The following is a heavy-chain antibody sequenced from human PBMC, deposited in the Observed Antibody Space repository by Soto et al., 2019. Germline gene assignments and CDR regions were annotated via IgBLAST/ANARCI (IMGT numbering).Heavy chain of an antibody. D-gene: IGHD4-4*01. Sequence: EVQLLESGGGLVQPGGSLRLSCAASGFTFSSYAMSWVRQAPGKGLEWVSAISGSGGSTYYADSAKGRFTISRDNSKNTLYLQMNSLRAEDTAVYYCAKDYNPYDYSNRYYFDYWGQGTLVTVSS. V-gene: IGHV3-23*01. CDR2: ISGSGGST. CDR1: GFTFSSYA. CDR3: AKDYNPYDYSNRYYFDY. J-gene: IGHJ4*02.